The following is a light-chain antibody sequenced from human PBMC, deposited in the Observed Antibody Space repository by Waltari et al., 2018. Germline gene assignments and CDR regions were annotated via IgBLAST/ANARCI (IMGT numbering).Light chain of an antibody. V-gene: IGKV3-15*01. CDR2: GAS. J-gene: IGKJ1*01. Sequence: VSTQSPATLSVSPGERATLSCRASQSISNKLAWYQQKPGQAPRLLIYGASTRATGFPARFGGSGSGTEFTLTISSLQSEDFAVYYCHQYTDWPPTFGQGTKVEVK. CDR3: HQYTDWPPT. CDR1: QSISNK.